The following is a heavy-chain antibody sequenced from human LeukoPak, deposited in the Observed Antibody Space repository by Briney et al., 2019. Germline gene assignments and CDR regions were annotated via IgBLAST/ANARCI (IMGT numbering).Heavy chain of an antibody. CDR2: IYPGGST. D-gene: IGHD2-21*01. CDR3: ARGAGVSHYYYYAMDI. Sequence: PGGSLRLSCAASTFTVIDHYMTWVRQAPGRGLEWVAAIYPGGSTYYADSVEGRFTISRDKSKNTLYLQMNTLGAEETAVYYCARGAGVSHYYYYAMDIWGQGTTVTVSS. J-gene: IGHJ6*02. V-gene: IGHV3-66*02. CDR1: TFTVIDHY.